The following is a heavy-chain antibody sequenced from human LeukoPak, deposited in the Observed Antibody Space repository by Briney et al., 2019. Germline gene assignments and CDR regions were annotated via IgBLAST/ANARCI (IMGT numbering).Heavy chain of an antibody. D-gene: IGHD5-24*01. CDR2: IYYSGST. CDR1: GGSISSYY. Sequence: PSETLSLTCTVSGGSISSYYWIWIRQPPGKGLEWIGYIYYSGSTNYNPSLKSRVTISTDTSKNQFSLKLSSVTAADTAVYYCARESTIQGAFDIWGQGTMVTVSS. CDR3: ARESTIQGAFDI. V-gene: IGHV4-59*01. J-gene: IGHJ3*02.